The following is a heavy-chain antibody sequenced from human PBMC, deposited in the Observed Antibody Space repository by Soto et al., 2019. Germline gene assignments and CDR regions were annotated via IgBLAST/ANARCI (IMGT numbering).Heavy chain of an antibody. V-gene: IGHV3-30-3*01. CDR2: ISYDGSNK. D-gene: IGHD2-21*01. J-gene: IGHJ2*01. CDR1: GFTFSSYA. CDR3: ARDRVNVGMIYWYFDL. Sequence: GGSLRLSCAASGFTFSSYAMHWVRQAPGKGLEWVAVISYDGSNKYYADSVKGRFTISRDNSKNTLYLQMNSLRAEDTAVYYCARDRVNVGMIYWYFDLWGRGTLVTVSS.